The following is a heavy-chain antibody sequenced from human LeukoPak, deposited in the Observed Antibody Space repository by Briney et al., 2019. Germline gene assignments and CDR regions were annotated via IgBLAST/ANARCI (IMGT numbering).Heavy chain of an antibody. Sequence: QTGGCLRLSCAASGFTVSSSYMSWVREAPGKGLEGVSVIYSGGSTNYAASVKGRVTISSDNPKNTMYLQMNSLRAEDTAVYYCARDRGDWDDEGGPLLDYWGQGTLVTVSS. J-gene: IGHJ4*02. D-gene: IGHD1-1*01. CDR1: GFTVSSSY. CDR3: ARDRGDWDDEGGPLLDY. V-gene: IGHV3-66*01. CDR2: IYSGGST.